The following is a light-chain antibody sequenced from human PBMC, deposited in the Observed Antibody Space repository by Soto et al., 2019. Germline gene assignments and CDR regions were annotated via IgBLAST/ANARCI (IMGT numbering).Light chain of an antibody. CDR3: ASYVRGNTVL. CDR2: EVT. V-gene: IGLV2-14*01. CDR1: SNDVGAYNY. J-gene: IGLJ2*01. Sequence: QSVLTQPASVSGSPGQSITISCTGTSNDVGAYNYVCWYQQHPGKVPKLLIYEVTNRPSGISSRFSGSKSGNTASLTISGLRAEDEGDYYCASYVRGNTVLFGGGTKVTVL.